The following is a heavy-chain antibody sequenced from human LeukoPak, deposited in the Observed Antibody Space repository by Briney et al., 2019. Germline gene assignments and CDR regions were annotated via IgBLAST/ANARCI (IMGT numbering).Heavy chain of an antibody. J-gene: IGHJ4*02. D-gene: IGHD6-13*01. CDR1: GLTFSGYS. Sequence: GGSLRLSCAASGLTFSGYSMNWVRQAPGKGLEWVSSISTTSDYIHYADSLKGRVAISRDNAKNSLYLQMNSLRAEDTAVYYCARGGIYSQGFDYWGQGSLVTVSS. V-gene: IGHV3-21*01. CDR2: ISTTSDYI. CDR3: ARGGIYSQGFDY.